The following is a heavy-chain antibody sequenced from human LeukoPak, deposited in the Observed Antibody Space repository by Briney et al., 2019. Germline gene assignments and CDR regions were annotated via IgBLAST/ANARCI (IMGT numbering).Heavy chain of an antibody. CDR3: ARDVHRYRDPGYFDL. D-gene: IGHD3-16*02. J-gene: IGHJ2*01. Sequence: GASVKVSCKASGYTFTSYGISWVRQAPGQGLEWMGWISAYNGNTNYAQKLQGRVTMTTDTSTSTAYMELRSLRSDDTAVYYCARDVHRYRDPGYFDLWGRGTLVTVSS. CDR2: ISAYNGNT. V-gene: IGHV1-18*01. CDR1: GYTFTSYG.